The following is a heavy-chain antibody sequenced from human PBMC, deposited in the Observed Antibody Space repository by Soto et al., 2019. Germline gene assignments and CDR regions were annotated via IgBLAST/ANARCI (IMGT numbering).Heavy chain of an antibody. D-gene: IGHD6-13*01. J-gene: IGHJ6*02. Sequence: GESRKIDCQASGYSFPRYSIGWLRHMPGKGLEWMGIIYPGDSDTRYSPSFQGQVTISADKSISTAHLQWSSLKASDTAMYYCARQYSSSDYYYGMDVWGQGTTVTVSS. V-gene: IGHV5-51*01. CDR2: IYPGDSDT. CDR3: ARQYSSSDYYYGMDV. CDR1: GYSFPRYS.